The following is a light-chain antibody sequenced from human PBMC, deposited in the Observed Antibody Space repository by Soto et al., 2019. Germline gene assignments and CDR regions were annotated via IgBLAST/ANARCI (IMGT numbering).Light chain of an antibody. CDR3: CSYAGSYTYL. CDR2: DVS. CDR1: SSDVGGYNY. J-gene: IGLJ1*01. V-gene: IGLV2-11*01. Sequence: QSALTQPRSVSGSPGQSVTISCTGTSSDVGGYNYVSWYQQHPGKAPKLMMYDVSKRPSGVPDRFSGSKSGNTASLTISGLQAEDEADYYCCSYAGSYTYLFGTGSKVTVL.